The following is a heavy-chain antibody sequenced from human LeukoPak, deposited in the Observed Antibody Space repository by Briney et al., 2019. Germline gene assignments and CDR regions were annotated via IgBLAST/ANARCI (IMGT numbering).Heavy chain of an antibody. CDR2: ISYDGSNK. CDR3: AKDTRLWTVGAGDY. D-gene: IGHD1-26*01. CDR1: GFTFSSYG. V-gene: IGHV3-30*18. J-gene: IGHJ4*02. Sequence: LSGGSLRLSCAASGFTFSSYGMHWVRQAPGKGLEWVAVISYDGSNKYYADSVKGRFTISRENSKNTLYLQMNSLRAEDTAVYYCAKDTRLWTVGAGDYWGQGTLVTVSS.